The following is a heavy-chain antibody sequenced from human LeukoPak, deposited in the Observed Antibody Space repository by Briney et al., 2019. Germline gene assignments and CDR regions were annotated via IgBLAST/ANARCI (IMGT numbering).Heavy chain of an antibody. J-gene: IGHJ4*02. D-gene: IGHD4-23*01. CDR2: IYYSGNT. CDR3: ATDYGGNPFDN. CDR1: GGSISSGDYY. V-gene: IGHV4-30-4*01. Sequence: SQTLSLTCTVSGGSISSGDYYWNWIRQPPGKGLEWIGYIYYSGNTYYNPSLKSRITISIDTSKNQFSLKLSSVTAADTAVYYCATDYGGNPFDNWGQGTLVTVSS.